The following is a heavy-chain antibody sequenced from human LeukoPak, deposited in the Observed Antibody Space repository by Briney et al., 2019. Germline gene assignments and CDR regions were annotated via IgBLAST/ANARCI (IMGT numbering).Heavy chain of an antibody. CDR2: IIPIFGTA. Sequence: SVKVSCKASGGTFSSYAISWVRQAPGHGLEWMGGIIPIFGTANYAQKFQGRVTITADESTSTAYMELSSLRSEDTAVYYCARAARSGYYYYYYYMDVWGKGTTVTVSS. J-gene: IGHJ6*03. D-gene: IGHD3-3*01. CDR1: GGTFSSYA. V-gene: IGHV1-69*13. CDR3: ARAARSGYYYYYYYMDV.